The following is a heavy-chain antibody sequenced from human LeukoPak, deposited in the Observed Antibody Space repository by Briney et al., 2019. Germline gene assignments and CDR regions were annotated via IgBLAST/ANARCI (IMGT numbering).Heavy chain of an antibody. V-gene: IGHV6-1*01. D-gene: IGHD3-22*01. Sequence: SQTLSHTCAISRDTVSINSASSNWTRHSPSSGLEWLGRTSYRSQWYNDNAVTVKSRITINPDTSKNQFSLQMNYVTPEDTAVYYCARGYYDSSGYHRGDDYWGQGTLVTVSS. CDR3: ARGYYDSSGYHRGDDY. CDR1: RDTVSINSAS. CDR2: TSYRSQWYN. J-gene: IGHJ4*02.